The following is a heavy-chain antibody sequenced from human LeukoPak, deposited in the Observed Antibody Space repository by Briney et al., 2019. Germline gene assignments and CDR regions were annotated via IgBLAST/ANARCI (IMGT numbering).Heavy chain of an antibody. CDR2: IKPDGGEK. J-gene: IGHJ4*02. CDR1: GFTFSSYM. V-gene: IGHV3-7*01. D-gene: IGHD3-3*01. CDR3: ASGSLCSGILDY. Sequence: GGSLRLSCAASGFTFSSYMMTWVRQAPGKGLEWVANIKPDGGEKFYVDSVRGRFTISRDNAKNSLYLQMNSLRAEDTAVYYCASGSLCSGILDYWGQGTLVIVSS.